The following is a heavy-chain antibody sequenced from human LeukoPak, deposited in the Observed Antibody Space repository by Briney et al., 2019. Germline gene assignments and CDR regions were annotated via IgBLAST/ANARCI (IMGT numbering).Heavy chain of an antibody. J-gene: IGHJ6*02. V-gene: IGHV3-23*01. CDR3: AKVPYSDYGSGRPPFMDV. CDR1: GVTGSNFA. CDR2: ISNTGSDT. D-gene: IGHD3-10*01. Sequence: GGPLRRSCADTGVTGSNFAISWVRQAKRKGLEWVSTISNTGSDTYYADSVKGRFTISRDNSENTLYLQMNNLRAEDTAIHYCAKVPYSDYGSGRPPFMDVWGQGTTVAVSS.